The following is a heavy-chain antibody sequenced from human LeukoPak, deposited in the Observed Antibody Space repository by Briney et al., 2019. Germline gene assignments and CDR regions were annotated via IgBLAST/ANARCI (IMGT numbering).Heavy chain of an antibody. CDR1: GFTFSNYG. CDR2: ISSSGSTI. Sequence: GGSLRLSCAASGFTFSNYGMSWVRQAPGKGLEWVSYISSSGSTIYYADSVKGRFTISRDNAKNSLYLQMNSLRAEDTAVYYCARGTSYYYDSSGWSLWGQGTMVTVSS. V-gene: IGHV3-11*01. D-gene: IGHD3-22*01. J-gene: IGHJ3*01. CDR3: ARGTSYYYDSSGWSL.